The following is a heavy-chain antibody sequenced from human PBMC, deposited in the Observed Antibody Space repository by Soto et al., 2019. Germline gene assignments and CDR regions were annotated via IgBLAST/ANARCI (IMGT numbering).Heavy chain of an antibody. J-gene: IGHJ4*01. V-gene: IGHV4-59*01. CDR3: ARAHAPTLPFDY. Sequence: SEALSLTCTVSGGSMRNGYWSWIRQPPGKRLEWIGFIFHSGNAKYNPSLKSRVTISIDTSKRQFSLSLDSVTAADTAVYFCARAHAPTLPFDYWGLGTLVTVSS. CDR2: IFHSGNA. CDR1: GGSMRNGY. D-gene: IGHD2-15*01.